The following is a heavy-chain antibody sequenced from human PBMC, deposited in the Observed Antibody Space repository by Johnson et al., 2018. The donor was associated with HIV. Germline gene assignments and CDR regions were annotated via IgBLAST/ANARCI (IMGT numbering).Heavy chain of an antibody. V-gene: IGHV3-7*01. J-gene: IGHJ3*02. D-gene: IGHD3-22*01. CDR2: IKQDGSEK. CDR3: AKDVGKYYYDSSGYRDAFDI. CDR1: GFTFSSYW. Sequence: VQLVESGGGLVQPGGSLRLSCAASGFTFSSYWMSWVRQAPGKGLEWVANIKQDGSEKYYADSVKGRFTISRDSSKNTLYLQMNSLRAEDTALYYCAKDVGKYYYDSSGYRDAFDIWGQGTMVTVSS.